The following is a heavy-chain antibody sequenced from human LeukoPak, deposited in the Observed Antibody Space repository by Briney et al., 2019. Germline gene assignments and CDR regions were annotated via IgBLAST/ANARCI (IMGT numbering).Heavy chain of an antibody. Sequence: GASVKVSCKASGYTFTSYAMHWVRQAPGQRLEWMGWIIPIFGTANYAQKFQGRVTITADESTSTAYMELSSLRSEDTAVYYCASHSYCSSTSCHPSWGQGTLVTVSS. J-gene: IGHJ4*02. CDR2: IIPIFGTA. CDR3: ASHSYCSSTSCHPS. V-gene: IGHV1-69*13. CDR1: GYTFTSYA. D-gene: IGHD2-2*01.